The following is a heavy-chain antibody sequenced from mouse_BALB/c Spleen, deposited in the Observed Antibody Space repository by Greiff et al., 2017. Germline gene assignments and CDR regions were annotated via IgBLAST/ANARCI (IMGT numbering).Heavy chain of an antibody. CDR1: GYTFTDYN. V-gene: IGHV1S29*02. CDR3: ASFYDGSAPTKFSYYYAMDY. J-gene: IGHJ4*01. Sequence: VQLQQSGPELVKPGASVKISCKASGYTFTDYNMHWVKQSHGKSLEWIGYIYPYNGGTGYNQKFKSKATLTVDNSSSTAYMELRSLTSEDSAVYYCASFYDGSAPTKFSYYYAMDYWGQGTSVTVSS. CDR2: IYPYNGGT. D-gene: IGHD2-3*01.